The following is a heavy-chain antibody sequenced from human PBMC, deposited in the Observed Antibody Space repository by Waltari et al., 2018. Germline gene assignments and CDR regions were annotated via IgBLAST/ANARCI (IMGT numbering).Heavy chain of an antibody. Sequence: QVQLQESGPGLVKPSETLSLTCTVSGGSISSYYLIWLRQTPGKGLEWIGYIYYSGTTNYNPSLKNRVNIKVDTSKNQLSLKMSSVTAADTAVYYCARLLPAYSYGYYYYYMDVWGKGTTVTISS. CDR1: GGSISSYY. V-gene: IGHV4-59*08. CDR2: IYYSGTT. J-gene: IGHJ6*03. CDR3: ARLLPAYSYGYYYYYMDV. D-gene: IGHD3-10*01.